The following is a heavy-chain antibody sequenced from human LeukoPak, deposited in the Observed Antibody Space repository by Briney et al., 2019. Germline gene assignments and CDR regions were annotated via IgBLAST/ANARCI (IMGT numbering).Heavy chain of an antibody. CDR2: IIPIFGTA. V-gene: IGHV1-69*05. J-gene: IGHJ5*02. CDR1: GGTFSSHA. D-gene: IGHD6-19*01. Sequence: SVTVSCTASGGTFSSHAISWVRQAPGQGLEWMGGIIPIFGTAKYAQKFQGRLTMTRDTSMSTVYMELSSLRSEDTAVYYCARARAVGLGDWFDPWGQGTLVTVSS. CDR3: ARARAVGLGDWFDP.